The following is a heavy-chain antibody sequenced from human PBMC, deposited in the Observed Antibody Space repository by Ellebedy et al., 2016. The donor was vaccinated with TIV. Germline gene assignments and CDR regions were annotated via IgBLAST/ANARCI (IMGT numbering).Heavy chain of an antibody. CDR1: GYTFTGFY. Sequence: AASVKVSRKASGYTFTGFYIHWVRQAPGQGLEWVGWINPKSSATNYAQKFQGRVTVTRDTSVSAAYMELTGLTFDDTAVYYCAREWDGSAFDFWGQGTLVTVSS. J-gene: IGHJ4*02. CDR2: INPKSSAT. D-gene: IGHD3-10*01. CDR3: AREWDGSAFDF. V-gene: IGHV1-2*02.